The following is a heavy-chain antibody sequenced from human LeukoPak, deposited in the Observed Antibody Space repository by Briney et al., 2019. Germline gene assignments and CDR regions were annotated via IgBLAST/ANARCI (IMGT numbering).Heavy chain of an antibody. CDR2: IYPRDGSA. CDR1: GYSFTSNY. CDR3: ARDQEAFDY. V-gene: IGHV1-46*01. Sequence: ASVKVSCKASGYSFTSNYIHWVRQAPGQGLEWMGMIYPRDGSASYAQKFQGRVTVTRDTSTSTVHMELSGLRSEDTAVYYCARDQEAFDYWGQGTLVTVSS. J-gene: IGHJ4*02.